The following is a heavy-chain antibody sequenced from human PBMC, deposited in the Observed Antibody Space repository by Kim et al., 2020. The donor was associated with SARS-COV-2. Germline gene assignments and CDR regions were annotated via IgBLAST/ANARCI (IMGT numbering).Heavy chain of an antibody. Sequence: SETLSLTCTVSGGSVSTYYWSWIRQPPGKGLEWIGYIYYTGSTNYNPSLKSRVTMSVDTSQNQFSLNLSSVTAADTAVYYCARGLTAYYNVVWADWGQGTLVTVSS. CDR3: ARGLTAYYNVVWAD. J-gene: IGHJ4*02. CDR2: IYYTGST. CDR1: GGSVSTYY. V-gene: IGHV4-59*08. D-gene: IGHD3-9*01.